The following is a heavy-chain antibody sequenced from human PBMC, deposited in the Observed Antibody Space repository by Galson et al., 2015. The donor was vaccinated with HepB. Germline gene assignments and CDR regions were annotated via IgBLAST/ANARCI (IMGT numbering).Heavy chain of an antibody. CDR2: ISGSGGST. CDR1: GFTFSSYA. V-gene: IGHV3-23*01. J-gene: IGHJ4*02. CDR3: AKHTVVTAIRIVVGYFDY. D-gene: IGHD2-21*02. Sequence: SLRLSCAASGFTFSSYAMSWVRQAPGKGLEWVSAISGSGGSTYYADSVKGRFTISRDNSKNTLYLQMNSLRAEDTAVYYCAKHTVVTAIRIVVGYFDYWGQGTLVTVSS.